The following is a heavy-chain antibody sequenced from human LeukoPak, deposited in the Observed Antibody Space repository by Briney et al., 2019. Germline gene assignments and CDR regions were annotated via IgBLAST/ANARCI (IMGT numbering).Heavy chain of an antibody. V-gene: IGHV4-39*01. CDR1: GGSISSSSYY. Sequence: SETLSLTCTVSGGSISSSSYYWGWIRQPPGKGLEWIGSIYYSGSTYYNPSLKSRVTISVDTSKNQFSLKLSSVTAAGTAVYYCARHIRITMVRGVIITSFSPFDPWGQGTLVTVSS. J-gene: IGHJ5*02. CDR2: IYYSGST. D-gene: IGHD3-10*01. CDR3: ARHIRITMVRGVIITSFSPFDP.